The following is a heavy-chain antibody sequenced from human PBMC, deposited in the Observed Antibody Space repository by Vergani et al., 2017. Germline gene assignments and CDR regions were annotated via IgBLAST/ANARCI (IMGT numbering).Heavy chain of an antibody. V-gene: IGHV3-48*03. CDR3: ARAARPAKPFDY. D-gene: IGHD6-6*01. J-gene: IGHJ4*02. CDR2: ISSSGSTI. CDR1: GFTFSSYE. Sequence: EVQLVESGGGLVQPGGSLRLSCAASGFTFSSYEMNWVRQAPGKGLEWVSYISSSGSTIYYADSVKGRFTISRDNAKNSLYLQMNSLRAEDTAVYYCARAARPAKPFDYWGQGTLVTVSS.